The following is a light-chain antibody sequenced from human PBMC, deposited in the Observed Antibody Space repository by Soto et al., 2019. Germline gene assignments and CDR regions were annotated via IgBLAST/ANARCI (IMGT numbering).Light chain of an antibody. J-gene: IGLJ2*01. V-gene: IGLV1-47*02. CDR3: AAWDDILSGVV. CDR2: SNN. CDR1: SSNIGSNY. Sequence: QSVLTQPPSASGTPGQRVTISCSGSSSNIGSNYVYWYQQLPGTAPKLLIYSNNQRPSGVPDRFSGSKSGTSASLAISGLRCEDEADYYCAAWDDILSGVVFGGGTKLTVL.